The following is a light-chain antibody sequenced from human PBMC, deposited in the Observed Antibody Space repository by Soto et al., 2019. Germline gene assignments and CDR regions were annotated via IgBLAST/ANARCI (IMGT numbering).Light chain of an antibody. CDR1: SSDVGGYAY. CDR2: EVS. Sequence: QSVLTQPASVSGSPGQSITISCTGTSSDVGGYAYVSWYQQYPGKAPKLIISEVSNRPSGISHRFSGSRSGNTASLTISGLQAEDEADYYCSSYTSNPTPAFGGGTQLTVL. CDR3: SSYTSNPTPA. J-gene: IGLJ2*01. V-gene: IGLV2-14*01.